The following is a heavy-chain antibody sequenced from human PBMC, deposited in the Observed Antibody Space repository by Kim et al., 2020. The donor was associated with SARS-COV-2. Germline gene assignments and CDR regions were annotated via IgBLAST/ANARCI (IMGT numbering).Heavy chain of an antibody. J-gene: IGHJ4*02. V-gene: IGHV4-31*02. D-gene: IGHD3-3*01. Sequence: PSLKSRVTISVDTSKNQFSLKLSSVTAADTAVYYCARETLDFWSGTYGEHWGQGTLVTVSS. CDR3: ARETLDFWSGTYGEH.